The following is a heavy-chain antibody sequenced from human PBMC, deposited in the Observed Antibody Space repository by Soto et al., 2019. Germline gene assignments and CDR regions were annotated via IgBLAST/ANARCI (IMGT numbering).Heavy chain of an antibody. CDR3: TTEALGATCGGDCYLYYYYSYGMDV. CDR1: GFTFSNAW. Sequence: GGSLRLSCAASGFTFSNAWMSWVRQAPGKGLEWGGRIKSKTDGGTTDYAAPVRGRFTISRDDSKNTLYLQMNILKTEDTAVSYCTTEALGATCGGDCYLYYYYSYGMDVWGQGTTVTVSS. D-gene: IGHD2-21*02. J-gene: IGHJ6*02. CDR2: IKSKTDGGTT. V-gene: IGHV3-15*01.